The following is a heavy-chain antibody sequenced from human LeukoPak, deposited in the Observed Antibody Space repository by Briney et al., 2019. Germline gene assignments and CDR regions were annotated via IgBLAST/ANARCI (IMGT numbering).Heavy chain of an antibody. CDR2: TRNKANSYTT. CDR3: ARAGIDYGNFDY. CDR1: GFTFSDHY. D-gene: IGHD4-17*01. Sequence: GGSLRLSCAASGFTFSDHYMDWVRQAPGKGLEWVGRTRNKANSYTTEYAASVKGRFTISRDDSKNSLYLQMNSLKTEDTAVYYCARAGIDYGNFDYWGQGTLVTVSS. J-gene: IGHJ4*02. V-gene: IGHV3-72*01.